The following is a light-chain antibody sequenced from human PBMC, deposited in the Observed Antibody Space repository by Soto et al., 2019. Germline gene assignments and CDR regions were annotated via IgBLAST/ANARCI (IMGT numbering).Light chain of an antibody. CDR3: QQYDSSPWT. Sequence: EIVLTQSPGTLSLSPGERATLSCRASQSVSSSYLAWYQQTPGQAPRLLVYDTSYRATGVPDRFSGSGSGTDFTLTISRLEPEDSAVYYCQQYDSSPWTFGQVTKVEIK. CDR2: DTS. J-gene: IGKJ1*01. CDR1: QSVSSSY. V-gene: IGKV3-20*01.